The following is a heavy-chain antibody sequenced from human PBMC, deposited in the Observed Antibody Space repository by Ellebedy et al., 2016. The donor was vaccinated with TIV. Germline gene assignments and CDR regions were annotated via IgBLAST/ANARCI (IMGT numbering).Heavy chain of an antibody. J-gene: IGHJ4*02. V-gene: IGHV3-11*01. Sequence: GESLKISCAASGFTFRNYYMSWVRQASGKGLEWLSYFSSSATTIYYTDSVKRRFTISRDNANNSLYLQMNSLRAEDTAVYYCERDHPSSVDPTLDYWGQGTLVTVSS. CDR3: ERDHPSSVDPTLDY. CDR1: GFTFRNYY. D-gene: IGHD3-9*01. CDR2: FSSSATTI.